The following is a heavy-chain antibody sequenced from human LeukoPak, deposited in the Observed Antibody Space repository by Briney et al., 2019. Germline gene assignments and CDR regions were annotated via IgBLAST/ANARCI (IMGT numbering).Heavy chain of an antibody. CDR1: GYTFTGYY. CDR2: INPNSGGT. D-gene: IGHD3-3*01. CDR3: ARDRENAGTYYDFWSGYLGGWFDP. J-gene: IGHJ5*02. Sequence: ASVKVSCKVSGYTFTGYYMHWVRQAPGQGLEWMGRINPNSGGTNYAQKFQGRVTMTRDTSISTAYMELSRLRSDDTAVYYCARDRENAGTYYDFWSGYLGGWFDPWGQGTLATVSS. V-gene: IGHV1-2*06.